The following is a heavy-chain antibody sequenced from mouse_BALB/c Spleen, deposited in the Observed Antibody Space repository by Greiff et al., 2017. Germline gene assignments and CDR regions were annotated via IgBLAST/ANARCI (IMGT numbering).Heavy chain of an antibody. Sequence: EVQVVESGGGLVQPGGSLKLSCAASGFTFSSYTMSWVRQTPEKRLEWVAYISNGGGSTYYPDTVKGRVTISRDNAKHTLYLQMSSLKSEDTAMYYYARQLGLPHYYAMDYWGQGTSVTVSS. D-gene: IGHD3-1*01. J-gene: IGHJ4*01. CDR3: ARQLGLPHYYAMDY. CDR2: ISNGGGST. V-gene: IGHV5-12-2*01. CDR1: GFTFSSYT.